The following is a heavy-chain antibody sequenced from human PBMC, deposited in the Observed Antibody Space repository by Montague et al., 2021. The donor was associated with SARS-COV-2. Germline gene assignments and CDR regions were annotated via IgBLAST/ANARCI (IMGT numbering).Heavy chain of an antibody. Sequence: SETLSLTCSVSGASSRTYYRNWVRQAPGKGLEWIGYVYYTGDTNYNPSLIGRATISLDASEAQFSLNIHSITAADTAIFYCARSVAAAGPGSFDIWGQGTIVTVSS. CDR2: VYYTGDT. J-gene: IGHJ3*02. CDR1: GASSRTYY. CDR3: ARSVAAAGPGSFDI. D-gene: IGHD6-13*01. V-gene: IGHV4-59*01.